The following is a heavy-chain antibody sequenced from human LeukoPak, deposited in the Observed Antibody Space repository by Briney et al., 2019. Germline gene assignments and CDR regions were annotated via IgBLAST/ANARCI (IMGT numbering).Heavy chain of an antibody. V-gene: IGHV1-58*02. Sequence: ASVKVSCKTSGFTFTTSAMQWMRQARGQPLEWIGWIVAGSGHTNYAQKFQERVTITRDMSTSTAYMELSSLRSEDTAVYYCAAVGYCSGGSCYNAFDIWGQGTMVTVSS. CDR1: GFTFTTSA. CDR2: IVAGSGHT. D-gene: IGHD2-15*01. CDR3: AAVGYCSGGSCYNAFDI. J-gene: IGHJ3*02.